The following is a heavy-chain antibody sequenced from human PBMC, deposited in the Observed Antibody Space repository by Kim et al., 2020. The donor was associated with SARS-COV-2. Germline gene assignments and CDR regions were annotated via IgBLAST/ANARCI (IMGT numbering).Heavy chain of an antibody. Sequence: ASVKVSCKASGYTFTSYFMHWVQQAPGQGLEWMGIINPSIGSTTYAQKFQGRVTMTRDTSTSTAYMELSSLRSEDTAMNYCARDTAALYYWGQGTLVTVS. CDR2: INPSIGST. J-gene: IGHJ4*02. D-gene: IGHD2-2*01. CDR3: ARDTAALYY. CDR1: GYTFTSYF. V-gene: IGHV1-46*01.